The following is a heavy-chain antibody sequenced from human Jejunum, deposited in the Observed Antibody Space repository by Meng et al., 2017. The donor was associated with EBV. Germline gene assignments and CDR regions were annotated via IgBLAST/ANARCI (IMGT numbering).Heavy chain of an antibody. D-gene: IGHD5-12*01. CDR2: LNPNNGAT. CDR1: GYTFIDYH. V-gene: IGHV1-46*01. Sequence: QVQLGHSGAGVKKPGASVKLSCKTSGYTFIDYHVHWVRQAPGQGLEWMGILNPNNGATSYAQRIRGRVTMTRDTSTSTVYMELSSLRSEDTALYYCVGEIVAPYSFDQWGQGTLVTVSS. CDR3: VGEIVAPYSFDQ. J-gene: IGHJ4*02.